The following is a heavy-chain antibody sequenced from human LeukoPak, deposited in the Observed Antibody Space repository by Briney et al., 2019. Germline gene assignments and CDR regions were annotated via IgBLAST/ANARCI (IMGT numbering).Heavy chain of an antibody. V-gene: IGHV1-69*05. Sequence: SVRVSCKASGGTFSSYAISWVRQAPGQGLEWMGGIIPIFGTANYAQKFQGRVTITTDESTSTAYMELSSLRSEDTAVYYCARGGGTAMDSWGYYYYMDVWGKGTTVTVSS. CDR1: GGTFSSYA. D-gene: IGHD5-18*01. J-gene: IGHJ6*03. CDR3: ARGGGTAMDSWGYYYYMDV. CDR2: IIPIFGTA.